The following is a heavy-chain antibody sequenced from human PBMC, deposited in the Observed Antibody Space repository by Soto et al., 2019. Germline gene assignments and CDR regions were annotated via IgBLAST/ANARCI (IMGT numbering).Heavy chain of an antibody. CDR3: AGTTSHQWYYMDV. D-gene: IGHD1-7*01. J-gene: IGHJ6*03. CDR1: RHCVSSNTAA. CDR2: TYYRSRWYN. Sequence: PSQSLSLTCAISRHCVSSNTAACNWIRLSPSRGLEWLARTYYRSRWYNDYAVSVRSRITVNPDTSKNQFSLQLTSVTPEDTAVYYCAGTTSHQWYYMDVWGKGTTVTVSS. V-gene: IGHV6-1*01.